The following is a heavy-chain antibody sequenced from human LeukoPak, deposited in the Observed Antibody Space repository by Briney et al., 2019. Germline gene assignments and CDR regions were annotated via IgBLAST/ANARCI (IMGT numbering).Heavy chain of an antibody. CDR1: GLTFSNYA. Sequence: GGSLRLSCAASGLTFSNYAMSWVRQAPGKGLEWVSVISGSGNNTYYADSVKGRFTISRDNSKNTLYLQMNSLRAEDTAVYYCAKGGPIAAAGLIYYFDYWGQGTLVTVSS. V-gene: IGHV3-23*01. D-gene: IGHD6-13*01. CDR3: AKGGPIAAAGLIYYFDY. CDR2: ISGSGNNT. J-gene: IGHJ4*02.